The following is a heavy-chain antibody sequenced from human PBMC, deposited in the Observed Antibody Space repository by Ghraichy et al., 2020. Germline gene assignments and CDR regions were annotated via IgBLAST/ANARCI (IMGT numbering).Heavy chain of an antibody. CDR3: ARGGALGYCSGGSCYSDWFDP. Sequence: SQTLSLTCTVSGGSISSYYWSWIRQPPGKGLEWIGYIYYSGSTNYNPSLKSRVTISVDTSKNQFSLKLSSVTAADTAVYYCARGGALGYCSGGSCYSDWFDPWGQGTLVTVSS. V-gene: IGHV4-59*01. D-gene: IGHD2-15*01. CDR1: GGSISSYY. J-gene: IGHJ5*02. CDR2: IYYSGST.